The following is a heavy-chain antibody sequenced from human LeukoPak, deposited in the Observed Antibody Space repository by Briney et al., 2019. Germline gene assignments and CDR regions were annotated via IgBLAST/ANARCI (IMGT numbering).Heavy chain of an antibody. CDR2: INHSGST. V-gene: IGHV4-34*01. CDR1: GGSFSGYY. D-gene: IGHD3-16*02. CDR3: ARGYRQFDY. J-gene: IGHJ4*02. Sequence: PSETLSLTCAVYGGSFSGYYWSWIRQRPGKGLEWIGEINHSGSTNDNPSLKRLVTISVDTSKNQFSLKLSSVTAADTAVYYCARGYRQFDYWGQGTLVTVSS.